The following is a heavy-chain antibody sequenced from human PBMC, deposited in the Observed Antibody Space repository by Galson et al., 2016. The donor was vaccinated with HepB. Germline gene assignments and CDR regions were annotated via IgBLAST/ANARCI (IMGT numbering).Heavy chain of an antibody. CDR1: GGSFSHYY. J-gene: IGHJ5*01. Sequence: SETLSLTCAVYGGSFSHYYWSWIRQPPGKGLEWIGEINHSGSTNFKPSLKGRVTISVDTSKNQFSLKLSSVTAADTAVYYCASSCSSTSCYYWFDYWGQGTLVTVSS. V-gene: IGHV4-34*01. CDR2: INHSGST. D-gene: IGHD2-2*01. CDR3: ASSCSSTSCYYWFDY.